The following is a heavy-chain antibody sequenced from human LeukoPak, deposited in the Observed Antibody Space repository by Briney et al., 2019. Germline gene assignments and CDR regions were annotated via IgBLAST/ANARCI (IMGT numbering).Heavy chain of an antibody. CDR1: GYTFTVYY. D-gene: IGHD3-10*01. CDR2: INPNSGGT. CDR3: ARTGFLWFGESPGDY. Sequence: ASVKVSCKASGYTFTVYYMYWVRQAPGQGLEWMGRINPNSGGTNYAQKFQGRVTMTRDTSISTAYMELSRLRSDDTAVYYCARTGFLWFGESPGDYWGQGTLVTVSS. J-gene: IGHJ4*02. V-gene: IGHV1-2*06.